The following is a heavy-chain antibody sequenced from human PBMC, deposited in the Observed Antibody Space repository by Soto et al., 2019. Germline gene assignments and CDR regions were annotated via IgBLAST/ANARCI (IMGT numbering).Heavy chain of an antibody. V-gene: IGHV3-43*01. Sequence: EVQLVESGGVVVQPGGSLRLSCAASGFTFDDYTMHWVRQAPGKGLEWVSLISWDGGSTYYADSVKGRFTISRDNSKKSLYLQMNSLRTEDTALYYCAKDILPANDILTGYYDYWGQGTLVTVSS. CDR1: GFTFDDYT. CDR2: ISWDGGST. D-gene: IGHD3-9*01. J-gene: IGHJ4*02. CDR3: AKDILPANDILTGYYDY.